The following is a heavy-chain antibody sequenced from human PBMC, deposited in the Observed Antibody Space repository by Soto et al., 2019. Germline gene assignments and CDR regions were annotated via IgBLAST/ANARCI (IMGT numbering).Heavy chain of an antibody. CDR2: INSDGSFT. CDR1: GFTFSSYW. J-gene: IGHJ4*02. CDR3: ARGGRGYSYGYEDY. Sequence: GGSLRLSCAASGFTFSSYWMHWVRQAPGEGLVWVSRINSDGSFTSCADSVKGRCTISRDNAKNTLYLQMNSLRAEDTAVYYCARGGRGYSYGYEDYWGQGTLVTISS. D-gene: IGHD5-18*01. V-gene: IGHV3-74*01.